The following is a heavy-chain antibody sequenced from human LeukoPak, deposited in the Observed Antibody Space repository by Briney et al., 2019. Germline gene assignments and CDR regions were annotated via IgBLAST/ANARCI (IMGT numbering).Heavy chain of an antibody. CDR3: ARGVTMVRGVIGWFDP. D-gene: IGHD3-10*01. CDR2: MNPNSGNT. CDR1: GYTFTSYD. J-gene: IGHJ5*02. V-gene: IGHV1-8*01. Sequence: ASVTVSFKASGYTFTSYDINWVRQATGQGPEWMGWMNPNSGNTGYAQKFQGRVTMTRNTSISTAYMELSSLRSEDTAVYYCARGVTMVRGVIGWFDPWGQGTLVTVSS.